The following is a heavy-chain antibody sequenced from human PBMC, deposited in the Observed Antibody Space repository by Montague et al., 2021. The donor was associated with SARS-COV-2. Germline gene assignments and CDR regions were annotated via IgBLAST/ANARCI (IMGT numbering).Heavy chain of an antibody. CDR3: ARDLTYYDILTGYFAESPHYYYYYGMDV. Sequence: SLRLSCAASGFTFSSYGMHWVRQAPGKGLEWVAVISYDGSNKYYADSVKGRFTISRGNSKNTLYLQMNSLRAEDTAVHYCARDLTYYDILTGYFAESPHYYYYYGMDVWGQGTTVTVSS. D-gene: IGHD3-9*01. CDR1: GFTFSSYG. V-gene: IGHV3-33*05. CDR2: ISYDGSNK. J-gene: IGHJ6*02.